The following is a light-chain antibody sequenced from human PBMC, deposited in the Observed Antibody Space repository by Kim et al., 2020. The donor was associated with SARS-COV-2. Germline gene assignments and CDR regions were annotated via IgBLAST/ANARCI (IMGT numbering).Light chain of an antibody. CDR1: SSNIGSDY. Sequence: ELTQPPSASGTPGQRVTISCSGSSSNIGSDYVYWYHQLPGTAPKLLIYRNNQRPSGVPDRFSGSKSGTSASLAISGLRSEDEADYYCASWDDSLVFGGGTKVTVL. CDR3: ASWDDSLV. V-gene: IGLV1-47*01. CDR2: RNN. J-gene: IGLJ2*01.